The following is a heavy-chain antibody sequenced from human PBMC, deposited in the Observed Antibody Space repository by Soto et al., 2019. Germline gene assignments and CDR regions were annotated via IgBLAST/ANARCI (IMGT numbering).Heavy chain of an antibody. CDR1: GYTFTSYG. Sequence: ASVKVSCKASGYTFTSYGINWVRQATGQGLEWMGWMNPNSGNTGYAQKLQGRVTMTRNTSISTAYMELSSLRSEDTAVYYCARQDIVVVPAEDGARGYYYYYGMDVWGQGTTVTVSS. J-gene: IGHJ6*02. V-gene: IGHV1-8*02. CDR3: ARQDIVVVPAEDGARGYYYYYGMDV. D-gene: IGHD2-2*01. CDR2: MNPNSGNT.